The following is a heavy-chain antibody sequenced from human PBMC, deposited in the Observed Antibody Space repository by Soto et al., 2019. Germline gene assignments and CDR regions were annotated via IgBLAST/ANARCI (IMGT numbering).Heavy chain of an antibody. V-gene: IGHV1-24*01. D-gene: IGHD6-19*01. CDR2: FDPEDGKT. CDR1: GYTLTELS. J-gene: IGHJ5*02. CDR3: ARGDSSGWYRVSNWFDP. Sequence: GASVKVSCKVSGYTLTELSMHWVRQAPGKGLEWMGGFDPEDGKTDYIEKFQGRVTMTTDTSTSTAYMELRSLRSDDTAVYYCARGDSSGWYRVSNWFDPWGQGTLVTVSS.